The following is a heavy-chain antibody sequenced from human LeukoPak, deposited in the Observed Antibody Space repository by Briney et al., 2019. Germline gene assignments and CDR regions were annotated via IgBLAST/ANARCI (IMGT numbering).Heavy chain of an antibody. D-gene: IGHD3-16*01. CDR1: GFTFSSYT. Sequence: GGSLRLSCAASGFTFSSYTMSWVRQAPGKGLEWVSTITTSDGNTYYADSVKGRFTVSRDNSKNTLYLQMNSLRAEDTAVYYCAKARGGHRYFDYWGQGTLVTVSS. V-gene: IGHV3-23*01. CDR3: AKARGGHRYFDY. J-gene: IGHJ4*02. CDR2: ITTSDGNT.